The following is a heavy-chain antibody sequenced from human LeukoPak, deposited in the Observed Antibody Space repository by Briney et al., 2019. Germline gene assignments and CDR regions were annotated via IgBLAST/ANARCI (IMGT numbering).Heavy chain of an antibody. CDR3: AREFATAAAATGFDP. V-gene: IGHV7-4-1*02. D-gene: IGHD6-13*01. CDR1: GYTFTSYA. Sequence: ASVKVSCKASGYTFTSYAMNWVRQAPGQGLEWMGWINTNTGNPTYAQGFTGRFVFSLDASVSTAYLQISSLKAEDTAVYYCAREFATAAAATGFDPWGQGTLVTVSS. CDR2: INTNTGNP. J-gene: IGHJ5*02.